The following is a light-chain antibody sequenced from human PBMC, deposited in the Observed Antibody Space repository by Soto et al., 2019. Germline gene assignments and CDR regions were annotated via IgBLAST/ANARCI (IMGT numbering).Light chain of an antibody. Sequence: DIQMTQSPSSLSASVGDRVTITCRASQGIRNDLAWYQQKPGKAPKRLIFAAASLQSGVPARFSGSVSGTEFTLTISSLQPEDFATYYCLQYNNYPFTFGPGTKVDIK. V-gene: IGKV1-17*01. J-gene: IGKJ3*01. CDR1: QGIRND. CDR3: LQYNNYPFT. CDR2: AAA.